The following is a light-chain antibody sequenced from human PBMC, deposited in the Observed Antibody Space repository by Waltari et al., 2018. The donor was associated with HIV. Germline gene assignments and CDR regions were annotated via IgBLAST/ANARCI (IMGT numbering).Light chain of an antibody. Sequence: QSVLTQPPSVSGAPGQRVTMSCSGSAAKIARNYVYWYQQCPGEPPNLLIFCDDQRPSGVLHRFSGSKSGTSASLAISGLQADDEADYYCSAWDDNLSSLVLGGGTSLTVL. CDR1: AAKIARNY. CDR2: CDD. J-gene: IGLJ3*02. V-gene: IGLV1-47*02. CDR3: SAWDDNLSSLV.